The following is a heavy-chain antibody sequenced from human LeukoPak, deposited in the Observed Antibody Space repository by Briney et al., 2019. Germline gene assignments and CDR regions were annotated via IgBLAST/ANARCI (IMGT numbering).Heavy chain of an antibody. D-gene: IGHD3-22*01. V-gene: IGHV3-33*06. J-gene: IGHJ4*02. CDR1: GFTFSSYG. Sequence: GGSLRLSCAASGFTFSSYGMHWVRQAPGKGLEWVAVIWYDGSNKYYADSVKGRFTISRDNSKNTLYLQMNSLRAEDTAVYYCAKDHAGDDSSGYYFDYWGQGTLVTDSS. CDR2: IWYDGSNK. CDR3: AKDHAGDDSSGYYFDY.